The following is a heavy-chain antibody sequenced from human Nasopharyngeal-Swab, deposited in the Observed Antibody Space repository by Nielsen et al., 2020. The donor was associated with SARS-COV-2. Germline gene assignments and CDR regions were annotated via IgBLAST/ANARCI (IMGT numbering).Heavy chain of an antibody. CDR1: GYFFTDYY. Sequence: ASVKVSCKASGYFFTDYYMHWVRQAPGQGLEWMGRINPYSGDTKYAQNFQGRVTMTEDTSTNTAYLELSSLGSGDTAVYFCATGTLTSTLFHYYYYIDVWGKGTTVTVSS. CDR2: INPYSGDT. J-gene: IGHJ6*03. V-gene: IGHV1/OR15-1*04. D-gene: IGHD4-17*01. CDR3: ATGTLTSTLFHYYYYIDV.